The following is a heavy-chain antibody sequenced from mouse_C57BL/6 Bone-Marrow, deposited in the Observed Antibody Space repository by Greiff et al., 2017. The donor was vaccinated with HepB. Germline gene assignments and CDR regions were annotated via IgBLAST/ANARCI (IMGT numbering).Heavy chain of an antibody. J-gene: IGHJ4*01. CDR3: ASSFDYYGSSLYAMDY. CDR2: IDPSDSYT. CDR1: GYTFTSYW. Sequence: QVQLQQPGAELVKPGASVKLSCKASGYTFTSYWMQWVKQRPGQGLEWIGEIDPSDSYTNYNQKFKGKATLTVDTSSSTAYMPLSSLTSEDSAVEYCASSFDYYGSSLYAMDYWGQGTTVTVSS. V-gene: IGHV1-50*01. D-gene: IGHD1-1*01.